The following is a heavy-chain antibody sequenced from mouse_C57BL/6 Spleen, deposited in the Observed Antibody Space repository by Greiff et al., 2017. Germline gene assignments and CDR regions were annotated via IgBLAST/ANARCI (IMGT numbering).Heavy chain of an antibody. CDR3: ARRTAQATGFAY. J-gene: IGHJ3*01. Sequence: QVQLQQSGAELVKPGASVKISCKASGYAFSSYWMNWVKQRPGQGLEWIGQIYPGGGDTNYNGKFKGKATLTADKSSSTAYMQLSSLTSEDSAVYFCARRTAQATGFAYWGQGTLVTVSA. CDR2: IYPGGGDT. CDR1: GYAFSSYW. V-gene: IGHV1-80*01. D-gene: IGHD3-2*02.